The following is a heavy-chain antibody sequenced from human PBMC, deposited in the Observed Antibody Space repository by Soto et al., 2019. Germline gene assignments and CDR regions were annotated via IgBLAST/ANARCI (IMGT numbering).Heavy chain of an antibody. CDR1: GDSIRSTAYF. CDR2: FLFGGSL. D-gene: IGHD3-3*01. Sequence: SETLSLTFSVSGDSIRSTAYFWGWVRQPPGKGPDLIGNFLFGGSLYYNPSLKGRVTMSVDTSTNQFSLNLNSVTAADTAVYYCVKLPAISATDFYAMYXWGQGTRFTVS. CDR3: VKLPAISATDFYAMYX. J-gene: IGHJ6*02. V-gene: IGHV4-39*01.